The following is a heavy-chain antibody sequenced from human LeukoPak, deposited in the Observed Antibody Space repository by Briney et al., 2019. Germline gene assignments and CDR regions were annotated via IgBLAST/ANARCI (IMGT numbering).Heavy chain of an antibody. D-gene: IGHD6-19*01. CDR1: GGSISSYY. V-gene: IGHV4-4*07. CDR2: IYTSGST. J-gene: IGHJ3*02. CDR3: ARDPDAVAGTNAFDI. Sequence: SETLSLTCTVSGGSISSYYWSWIRQPAGKGLEWIGRIYTSGSTNYNPSLKSQVTMSVDTSKNQFSLKLSSVTAADTAVYYCARDPDAVAGTNAFDIWGQGTMVTVSS.